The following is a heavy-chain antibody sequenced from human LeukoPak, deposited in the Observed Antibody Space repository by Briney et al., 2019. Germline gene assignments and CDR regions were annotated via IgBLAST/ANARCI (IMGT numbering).Heavy chain of an antibody. J-gene: IGHJ6*03. CDR3: ARGPRAGRRVYYYYMDV. Sequence: SVKVSCKASGYTFTSYGISWVRQAPGQGLEWMGGIIPIFGTANYAQKFQGRVTITTDESTSTAYMELSSLRSEDTAVYYCARGPRAGRRVYYYYMDVWGKGTTVTVSS. CDR1: GYTFTSYG. V-gene: IGHV1-69*05. CDR2: IIPIFGTA.